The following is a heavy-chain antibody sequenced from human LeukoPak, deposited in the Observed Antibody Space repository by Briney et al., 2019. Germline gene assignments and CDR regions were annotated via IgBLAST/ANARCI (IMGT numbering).Heavy chain of an antibody. CDR3: ARGRPDLPPTY. V-gene: IGHV1-8*03. CDR1: GYTFTSYG. Sequence: ASVKLSCRASGYTFTSYGISWVRQATGQGLEWMGWMSPNSGSTAYAQKFQGRVTITRNTSISTAYMELSSLTSDDTAVYYCARGRPDLPPTYWGQGTLVTVSS. CDR2: MSPNSGST. J-gene: IGHJ4*02.